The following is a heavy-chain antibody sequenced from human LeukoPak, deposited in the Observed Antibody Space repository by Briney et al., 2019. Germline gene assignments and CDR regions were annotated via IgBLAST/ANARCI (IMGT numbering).Heavy chain of an antibody. J-gene: IGHJ5*01. CDR1: GFTFRNFA. V-gene: IGHV3-23*01. CDR2: LSGGGESL. CDR3: AKTRNWFDS. Sequence: HPGGSLRLSCAASGFTFRNFAISRVRQAPGKGLEWVSTLSGGGESLYYADSVKGRFTVSSDNSLTTVFLQMNSLRAEDTGVYFCAKTRNWFDSWGLGTHVTVSS.